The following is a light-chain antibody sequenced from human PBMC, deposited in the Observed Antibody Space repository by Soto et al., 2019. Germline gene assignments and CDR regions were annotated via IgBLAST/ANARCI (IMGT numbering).Light chain of an antibody. CDR3: ETWDSTTQV. V-gene: IGLV4-60*02. CDR1: SGHSFYI. CDR2: LEGSGSY. Sequence: QLVLTQSSSASASLGSSVKLTCTLSSGHSFYIIAWHQQQPGKAPRSLMKLEGSGSYRKESGVPDRFSGSSSGADRYLTISNLQLEDEAEYSCETWDSTTQVFGGGTKLTVL. J-gene: IGLJ3*02.